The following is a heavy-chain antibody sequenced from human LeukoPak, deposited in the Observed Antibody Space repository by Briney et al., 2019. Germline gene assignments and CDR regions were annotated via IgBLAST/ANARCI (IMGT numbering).Heavy chain of an antibody. CDR2: ISSSGSTR. CDR3: AKDLLVTEMGFDY. D-gene: IGHD4-23*01. Sequence: GGSLRLSCAASEFSFSSFEMHWVRQAPGKGLEWLSYISSSGSTRYYADSVKGRFTISRDNAKNSLYLQMISLRAEDTAVYYCAKDLLVTEMGFDYWGQGTLVTVSS. V-gene: IGHV3-48*03. CDR1: EFSFSSFE. J-gene: IGHJ4*02.